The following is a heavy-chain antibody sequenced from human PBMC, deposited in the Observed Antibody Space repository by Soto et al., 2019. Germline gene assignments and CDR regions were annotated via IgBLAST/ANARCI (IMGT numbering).Heavy chain of an antibody. D-gene: IGHD2-15*01. V-gene: IGHV3-30*18. CDR3: AKERGIVVVVAPLDY. CDR2: ISYDGSNK. Sequence: GGSLRLSCAASGFTFSSYGMHWVRQAPGKGLEWVAVISYDGSNKYYADSVKGRFTISRDNSKNTLYLQMNSLRAEDTAVYYCAKERGIVVVVAPLDYWGQGTLVTVSS. J-gene: IGHJ4*02. CDR1: GFTFSSYG.